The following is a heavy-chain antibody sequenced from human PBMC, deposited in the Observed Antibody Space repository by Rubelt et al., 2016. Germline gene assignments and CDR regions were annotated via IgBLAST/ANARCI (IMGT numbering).Heavy chain of an antibody. CDR1: GFTFSRYA. Sequence: QVQLVESGGGVVQPGRSLRLSCAASGFTFSRYAIHWVRQAPGKGLEWVALISYDGSNKYYADSVKGRFTISRDNSKNTRYLQMNSRRAGDTAVYYCARDLSDSGRYHHFDYWGQGTLVTASS. CDR2: ISYDGSNK. D-gene: IGHD1-26*01. V-gene: IGHV3-30*04. CDR3: ARDLSDSGRYHHFDY. J-gene: IGHJ4*02.